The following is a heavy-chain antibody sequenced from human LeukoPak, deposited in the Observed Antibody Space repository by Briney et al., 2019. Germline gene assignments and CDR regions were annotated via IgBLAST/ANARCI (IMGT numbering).Heavy chain of an antibody. CDR2: IYTSGST. D-gene: IGHD6-6*01. J-gene: IGHJ5*02. CDR1: GGSISSYY. Sequence: SETLSLTCTVSGGSISSYYWSLIRQPAGKGLEWIGRIYTSGSTNYNPSLKSRVTMSVDTSKNQFSLKLSSVTAADTAVYYCARDLHASRYNWFDPWGQGTLVTVSS. V-gene: IGHV4-4*07. CDR3: ARDLHASRYNWFDP.